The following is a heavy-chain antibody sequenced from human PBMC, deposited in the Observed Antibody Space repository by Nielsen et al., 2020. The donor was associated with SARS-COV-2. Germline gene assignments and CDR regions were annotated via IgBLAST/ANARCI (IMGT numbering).Heavy chain of an antibody. V-gene: IGHV3-30*18. CDR2: ISYEGSKQ. Sequence: GESLKISCAASGFSFNNHGMHWVRQAPGKGLEWVAYISYEGSKQYYADSVKGRFTISRDFSKSTLYLQMNSLRAEDTAMYYCAKDRAIFMIYITRGGPDFWGQGTLVTVSS. CDR3: AKDRAIFMIYITRGGPDF. CDR1: GFSFNNHG. J-gene: IGHJ4*02. D-gene: IGHD3/OR15-3a*01.